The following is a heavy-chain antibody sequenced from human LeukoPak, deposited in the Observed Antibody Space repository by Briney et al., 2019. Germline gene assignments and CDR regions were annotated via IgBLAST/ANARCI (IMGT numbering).Heavy chain of an antibody. D-gene: IGHD3-22*01. Sequence: SVKVSCKASGGTFSSYAISWVRQAPGQGLEWMGGIIPIFGTANYAQKFQGRVTITTDESTSTAYMELSSLRSEDTVVYYCARGRYYYDSSGYYPRHYFDYWGQGTLVTVSS. CDR2: IIPIFGTA. V-gene: IGHV1-69*05. J-gene: IGHJ4*02. CDR3: ARGRYYYDSSGYYPRHYFDY. CDR1: GGTFSSYA.